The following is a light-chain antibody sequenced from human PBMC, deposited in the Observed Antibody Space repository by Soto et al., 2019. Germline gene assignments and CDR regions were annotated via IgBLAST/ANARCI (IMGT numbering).Light chain of an antibody. CDR3: QQYDSSGT. Sequence: EIVLTQSPGTLSLSPGERATLSCRASQSVSSSYLAWYQQKPGQAPRLLIYGASNRATGIPDRFSGSGSGTDFTLTISRLEPEDFAVYYCQQYDSSGTFGQGTKVDI. CDR1: QSVSSSY. V-gene: IGKV3-20*01. CDR2: GAS. J-gene: IGKJ1*01.